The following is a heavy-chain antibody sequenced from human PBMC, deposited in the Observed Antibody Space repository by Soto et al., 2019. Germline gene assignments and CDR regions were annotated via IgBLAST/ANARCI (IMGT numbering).Heavy chain of an antibody. Sequence: PGGSLRLSCAASGFTFSSYAMNWVRQAPGKGLEWVSAISGSGGSTYYPDSVKGRFTISRDNSKNTLSLQMNSLRAEDTAVYYCAKPEAGTDAFDIWGQGTMVTVSS. CDR1: GFTFSSYA. D-gene: IGHD6-19*01. CDR2: ISGSGGST. J-gene: IGHJ3*02. CDR3: AKPEAGTDAFDI. V-gene: IGHV3-23*01.